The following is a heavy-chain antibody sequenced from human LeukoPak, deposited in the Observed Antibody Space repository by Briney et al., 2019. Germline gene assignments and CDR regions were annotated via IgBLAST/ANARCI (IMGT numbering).Heavy chain of an antibody. Sequence: PGGSLRLSCAASGFTFSSYELNWVSQAPGKGLEWVSYISSSGSTIYYADSVKGRFTISRDNAKNSLYVQMNSLRAEDTAVYYCARVRYSSCDYWGQGTLVTVSS. CDR2: ISSSGSTI. V-gene: IGHV3-48*03. J-gene: IGHJ4*02. D-gene: IGHD6-19*01. CDR1: GFTFSSYE. CDR3: ARVRYSSCDY.